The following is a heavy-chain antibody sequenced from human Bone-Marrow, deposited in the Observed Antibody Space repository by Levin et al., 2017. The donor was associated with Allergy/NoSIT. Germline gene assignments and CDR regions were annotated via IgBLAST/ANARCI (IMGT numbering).Heavy chain of an antibody. V-gene: IGHV3-48*02. J-gene: IGHJ4*02. CDR1: GFTFRYYS. D-gene: IGHD3-9*01. CDR3: ARAYDILTGFDLRTYYFDS. CDR2: ISSSWNSI. Sequence: GGSLRLSCVASGFTFRYYSVGWVRQAPGKGIEWVSHISSSWNSIHYADSVKGRFTISRDNDENSLYLEMNSLRDEDTAVYYCARAYDILTGFDLRTYYFDSWGQGTLVTVSS.